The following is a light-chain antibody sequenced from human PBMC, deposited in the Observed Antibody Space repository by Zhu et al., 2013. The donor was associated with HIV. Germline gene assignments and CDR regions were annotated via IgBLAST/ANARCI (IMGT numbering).Light chain of an antibody. CDR1: QSVLYSSNNKNY. J-gene: IGKJ3*01. V-gene: IGKV4-1*01. CDR2: WAS. CDR3: QQSYTTPRFT. Sequence: DIVMTQSPDSLAVSLGERATINCKSCQSVLYSSNNKNYLACYQQKPGQPPKLLIYWASTRQSGVPDRFSGSGSGTDFTLTISSLQAEDVAVYFCQQSYTTPRFTFGPGTKVDI.